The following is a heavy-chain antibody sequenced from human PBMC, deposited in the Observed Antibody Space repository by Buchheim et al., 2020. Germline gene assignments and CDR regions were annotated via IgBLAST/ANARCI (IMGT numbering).Heavy chain of an antibody. J-gene: IGHJ4*02. D-gene: IGHD3-22*01. CDR2: ISYDGSNK. CDR1: GFTFSSYG. V-gene: IGHV3-30*18. Sequence: QVQLVESGGGVVQPGRSLRLSCAASGFTFSSYGMHWVRQAPGKGLEWVAVISYDGSNKYYADSVKGRFTISRDNSKNTLYLQMNSLRAEDTAVYYCAKDSAHTYYYDSSIDYWGQGTL. CDR3: AKDSAHTYYYDSSIDY.